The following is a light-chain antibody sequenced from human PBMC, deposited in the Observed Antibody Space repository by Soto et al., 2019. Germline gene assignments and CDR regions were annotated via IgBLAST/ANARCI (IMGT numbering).Light chain of an antibody. CDR1: SSDVGGYNY. J-gene: IGLJ1*01. Sequence: LTQPASVSGSPGQSITISCTGTSSDVGGYNYVSWYQQHPGKAPKLMIYEVSNRPSGVSNRFSGSRSGNTASPTISGLQAEDEADYYCSSYTSSSLYVFGTGTKVTVL. V-gene: IGLV2-14*01. CDR2: EVS. CDR3: SSYTSSSLYV.